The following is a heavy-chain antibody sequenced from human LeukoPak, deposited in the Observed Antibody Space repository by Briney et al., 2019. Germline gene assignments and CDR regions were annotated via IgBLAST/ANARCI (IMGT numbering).Heavy chain of an antibody. CDR1: GGSISTYY. Sequence: PSETLSLTCTVSGGSISTYYWSWIRQPPGKGLEWIGNVYYSGSTNYNPSLESRVTISVDTSNNQFSLKLSSVTAADTAVYYCARGLFYDSSGYLAYWGQGTLVTVSS. CDR2: VYYSGST. J-gene: IGHJ4*02. D-gene: IGHD3-22*01. V-gene: IGHV4-59*01. CDR3: ARGLFYDSSGYLAY.